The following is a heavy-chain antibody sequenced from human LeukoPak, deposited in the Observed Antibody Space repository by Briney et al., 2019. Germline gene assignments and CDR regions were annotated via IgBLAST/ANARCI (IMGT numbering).Heavy chain of an antibody. D-gene: IGHD4-23*01. Sequence: PSETLSLTCTVSGGSISRYYWSWIRQPPGKGLEWIGYIYYSGSTNYNPSLKSRVTISVDTSKNQFSLKLSSVTAADTAVYYCARHRDGGPHFDYWGQGTLVTVSS. CDR3: ARHRDGGPHFDY. CDR1: GGSISRYY. J-gene: IGHJ4*02. CDR2: IYYSGST. V-gene: IGHV4-59*08.